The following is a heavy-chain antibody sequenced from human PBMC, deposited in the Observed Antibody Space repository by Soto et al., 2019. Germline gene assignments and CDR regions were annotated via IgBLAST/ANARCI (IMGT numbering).Heavy chain of an antibody. CDR3: ARLHGSGSYPYYYYYMDV. V-gene: IGHV4-39*01. Sequence: ETLSLTCTVSGGSISSSSYHWGWIRQPPGKRLEWIGSIYYSGSTYYNPSLKSRVTISVDTSKNQFSLKLSSVTAADTAVYYCARLHGSGSYPYYYYYMDVWGKGTTVTVSS. CDR2: IYYSGST. D-gene: IGHD3-10*01. CDR1: GGSISSSSYH. J-gene: IGHJ6*03.